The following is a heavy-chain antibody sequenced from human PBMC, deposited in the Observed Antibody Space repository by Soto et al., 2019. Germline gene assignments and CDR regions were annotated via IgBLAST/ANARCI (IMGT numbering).Heavy chain of an antibody. CDR1: GFTFSDYY. CDR2: ISSSGSTI. CDR3: ARELLEMATISFDY. V-gene: IGHV3-11*01. D-gene: IGHD5-12*01. Sequence: PGGSLRLSCAASGFTFSDYYMSWIRQAPGKGLEWVSYISSSGSTIYYADSVKGRFTISRDNAKNSLYLQMNSLRAEDTAVYYCARELLEMATISFDYWGQGTLVTVSS. J-gene: IGHJ4*02.